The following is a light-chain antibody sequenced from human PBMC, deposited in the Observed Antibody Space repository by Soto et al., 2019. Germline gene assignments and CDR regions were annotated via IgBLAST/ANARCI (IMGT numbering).Light chain of an antibody. V-gene: IGKV3-20*01. CDR1: QTVSSGF. Sequence: EIVLTQSPGTLSLSPGERATLSCRASQTVSSGFLAWYQQKPGQSPRLLIYGASTRATGIPDRFSGSGSGTDFTLAISRLEPEDLAVYYCEQYGSSPLTFGGVTKVEIK. J-gene: IGKJ4*01. CDR3: EQYGSSPLT. CDR2: GAS.